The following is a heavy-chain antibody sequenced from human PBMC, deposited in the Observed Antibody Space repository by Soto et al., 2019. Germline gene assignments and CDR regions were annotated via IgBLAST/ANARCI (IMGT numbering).Heavy chain of an antibody. V-gene: IGHV1-69*01. D-gene: IGHD3-10*01. CDR1: GGTFSSYA. J-gene: IGHJ6*02. Sequence: QVQLVQSGAEVKKPGSSVKVSCKASGGTFSSYAISWVRQAPGQGLEWMGGIIPIFGTANYAQKFQGRVTITANESTSTAYMELSSLRSEDMAVYYCARKYYYGSGSYPPGYYGMDVWGQGTAVTVSS. CDR2: IIPIFGTA. CDR3: ARKYYYGSGSYPPGYYGMDV.